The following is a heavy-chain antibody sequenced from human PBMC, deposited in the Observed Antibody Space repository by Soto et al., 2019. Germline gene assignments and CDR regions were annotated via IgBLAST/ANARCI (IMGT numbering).Heavy chain of an antibody. CDR3: CGDCEVTMVRRVNSDPSDGMDV. CDR2: IYYSGST. CDR1: GGSISSGDYY. J-gene: IGHJ6*02. Sequence: QVQLQESGPGLVKPSQTLSLTCTVSGGSISSGDYYWSWIRQPPGKGLEWIGYIYYSGSTYYNPSLKSRVTISVSASQNQISRKLSSVTAADTAVYYCCGDCEVTMVRRVNSDPSDGMDVWGQGTTVTASS. V-gene: IGHV4-30-4*01. D-gene: IGHD3-10*01.